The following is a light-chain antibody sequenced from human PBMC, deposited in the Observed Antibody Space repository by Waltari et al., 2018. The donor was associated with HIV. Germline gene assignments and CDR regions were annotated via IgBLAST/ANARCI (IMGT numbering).Light chain of an antibody. CDR3: QQYNSYQWT. CDR1: QSISSG. CDR2: KAS. V-gene: IGKV1-5*03. J-gene: IGKJ1*01. Sequence: DRQMTTSPSTLSASVGDRATITCRASQSISSGLAWYQHKPGKAPKLLIDKASSLESGGPSRFSGSGSGTEFTLTISSLQPDDFATYYCQQYNSYQWTFGQGTKVEIK.